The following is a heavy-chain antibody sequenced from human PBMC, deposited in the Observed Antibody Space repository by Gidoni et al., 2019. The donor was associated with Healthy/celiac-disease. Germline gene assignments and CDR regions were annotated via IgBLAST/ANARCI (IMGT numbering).Heavy chain of an antibody. V-gene: IGHV4-59*01. CDR3: ARLPGVATPGYYYYYGMDV. CDR2: IYYSGST. CDR1: RGSISSYY. D-gene: IGHD5-12*01. Sequence: QVQLQESGPGLVKPSETLSIPCTVSRGSISSYYWSWIRQPPGKGLEWIGYIYYSGSTNYNPSLKSRVTISVDTSKNQFSLKLSSVTAADTAVYYCARLPGVATPGYYYYYGMDVWGKGTTVTVSS. J-gene: IGHJ6*04.